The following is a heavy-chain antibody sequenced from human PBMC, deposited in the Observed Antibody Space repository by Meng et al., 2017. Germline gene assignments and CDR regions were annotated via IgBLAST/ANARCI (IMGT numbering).Heavy chain of an antibody. V-gene: IGHV4-39*01. CDR2: IYYSGST. D-gene: IGHD1-1*01. CDR1: CRSISSSSYY. Sequence: QLQLQESCPGLVKPSETLSLTCTVACRSISSSSYYWGWIRQPPGKGLEWIGSIYYSGSTYYNPSLKSRVTISVDTSKNQFSLKLSSVTAADTAVYYCARLNWYNWNDGDWYFDLWGRGTLVTVSS. CDR3: ARLNWYNWNDGDWYFDL. J-gene: IGHJ2*01.